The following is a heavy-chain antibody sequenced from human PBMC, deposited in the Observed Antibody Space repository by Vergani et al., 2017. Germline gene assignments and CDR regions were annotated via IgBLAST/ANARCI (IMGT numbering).Heavy chain of an antibody. V-gene: IGHV4-38-2*01. CDR1: DSSIMTNPY. Sequence: QVQLQQWGGGLVKPSETLTLTCDVSDSSIMTNPYWGWFRQSPGKGLEWIWCIHHSGDTHYNSSLKSRVSISIVSSSKFSLSLTSVTAADTAIYYCARHRGSGGFFPSSYFYGMDVWGQGTTVTVSS. CDR2: IHHSGDT. D-gene: IGHD3-10*01. CDR3: ARHRGSGGFFPSSYFYGMDV. J-gene: IGHJ6*02.